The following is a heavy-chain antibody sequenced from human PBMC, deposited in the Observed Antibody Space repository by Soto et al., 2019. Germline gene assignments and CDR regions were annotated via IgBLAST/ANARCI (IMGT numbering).Heavy chain of an antibody. J-gene: IGHJ4*02. CDR3: ARACQVNWDDVGQLDH. CDR2: INAGNGNT. CDR1: GYTFTSYA. Sequence: GASVKVSCKASGYTFTSYAMHWVRQAPGQRLEWMGWINAGNGNTKYSQKFQGRVTITRDTSASTAYMELSSLRSEDTAVYYCARACQVNWDDVGQLDHWGQGTLVTVSS. V-gene: IGHV1-3*01. D-gene: IGHD1-1*01.